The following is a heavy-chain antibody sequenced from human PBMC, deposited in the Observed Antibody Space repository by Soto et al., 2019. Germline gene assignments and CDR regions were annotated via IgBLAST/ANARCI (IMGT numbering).Heavy chain of an antibody. V-gene: IGHV2-5*02. CDR2: IYWDDDE. Sequence: QITLKESGPTLVKPTQTLTLTCTFSGFSLSTSGVGVGWVRQPPGKALEWLALIYWDDDERYTPSLKSMLFXXKDTSKNQVVLTMSNMDPVDTGTYYCAHKPGYFDYWGQGILVTVSS. J-gene: IGHJ4*02. CDR3: AHKPGYFDY. CDR1: GFSLSTSGVG.